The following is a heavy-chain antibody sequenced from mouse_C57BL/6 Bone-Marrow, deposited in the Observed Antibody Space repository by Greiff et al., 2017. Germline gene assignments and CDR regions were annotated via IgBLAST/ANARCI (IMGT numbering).Heavy chain of an antibody. D-gene: IGHD4-1*01. CDR2: IDPENGDT. CDR3: TTIANWDERFAY. CDR1: GFNIKDDY. Sequence: VQLQQSGAELVRPGASVKLSCTASGFNIKDDYMHWVKQRPEQGLEWIGWIDPENGDTEYASKFQGKATITADTSSNTAYLQLSSLTSEDTAVYYCTTIANWDERFAYWGQGTLVTVSA. V-gene: IGHV14-4*01. J-gene: IGHJ3*01.